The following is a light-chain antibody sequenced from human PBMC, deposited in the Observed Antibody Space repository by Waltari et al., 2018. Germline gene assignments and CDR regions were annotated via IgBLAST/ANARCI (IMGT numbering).Light chain of an antibody. V-gene: IGKV3-20*01. J-gene: IGKJ1*01. CDR2: LAS. CDR1: QSVGSRS. Sequence: EIVLTQSPGTASLSPGERVTLSCRASQSVGSRSLAWYQQKPGQAPRLVIYLASRRATGIPDRFSGSGSGTDFSLTISRLEPEDFAVYYCQQHGTLPATFGQGTKVEIK. CDR3: QQHGTLPAT.